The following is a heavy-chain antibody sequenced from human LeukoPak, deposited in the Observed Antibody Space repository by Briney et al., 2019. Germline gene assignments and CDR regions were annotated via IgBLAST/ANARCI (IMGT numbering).Heavy chain of an antibody. D-gene: IGHD5-12*01. Sequence: ASVKVSCKASGYTFTSYSIHWVRQAPGQGLEWMGWISAYNGNTNYAQKLQGRVTMTTDTSTSTAYMELRSLRSDDTAVYYCARVVDSGYAYGSFDYWGQGTLVTVSS. CDR1: GYTFTSYS. V-gene: IGHV1-18*01. J-gene: IGHJ4*02. CDR2: ISAYNGNT. CDR3: ARVVDSGYAYGSFDY.